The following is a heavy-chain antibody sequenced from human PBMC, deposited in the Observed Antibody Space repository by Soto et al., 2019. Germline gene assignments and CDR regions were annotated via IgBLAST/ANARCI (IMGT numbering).Heavy chain of an antibody. V-gene: IGHV3-30*18. Sequence: GGSLRLSCAASGFTFSSYGMHWGRQAPGKGLEWVAVISYDGSNKYYADSVKGRFTISRDNSKNTLYLQMNSLRAEDTAVYYCAKSLAVALDAFDIWGQGTMVTVSS. D-gene: IGHD6-19*01. J-gene: IGHJ3*02. CDR1: GFTFSSYG. CDR3: AKSLAVALDAFDI. CDR2: ISYDGSNK.